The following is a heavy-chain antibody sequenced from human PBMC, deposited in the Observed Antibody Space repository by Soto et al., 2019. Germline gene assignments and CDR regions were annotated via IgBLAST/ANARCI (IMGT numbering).Heavy chain of an antibody. D-gene: IGHD6-13*01. CDR2: ISGSGGST. V-gene: IGHV3-23*01. J-gene: IGHJ4*02. Sequence: GSLRLSCAASGFTFSNNWMHWVRQAPGKGLEWVSAISGSGGSTYYADSVKGRFTISRDNSKNTLYLQMNSLRAEDTAVYYCAIGGWQQLTAGFDYWGQGTLVTVS. CDR3: AIGGWQQLTAGFDY. CDR1: GFTFSNNW.